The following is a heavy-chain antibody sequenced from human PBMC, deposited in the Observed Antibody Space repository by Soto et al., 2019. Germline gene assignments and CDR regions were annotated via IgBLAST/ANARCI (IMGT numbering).Heavy chain of an antibody. CDR1: RYTFTGYF. V-gene: IGHV1-2*02. D-gene: IGHD3-22*01. CDR2: INPNNGDT. CDR3: ATVRTYYDSSGSLDY. J-gene: IGHJ4*02. Sequence: ASVKASCKASRYTFTGYFIQWGRQAPGQGLEWMGWINPNNGDTNYAQKFQGRVTMTRDMSISTAYMELRRLTSDETAVYYCATVRTYYDSSGSLDYWGQGTLVTVSS.